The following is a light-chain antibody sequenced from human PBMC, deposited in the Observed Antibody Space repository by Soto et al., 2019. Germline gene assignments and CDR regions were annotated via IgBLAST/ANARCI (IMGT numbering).Light chain of an antibody. Sequence: QSALTQPASVSGSPGQSITISCSGSSSDIGAYNHVAWFQQFPGKTPKLVIYSVSDRPSGVSYRFSGSKSGNTASLTISGLQADDEADYYCISYTVSRSYVFGTGTMLTVL. J-gene: IGLJ1*01. CDR2: SVS. CDR1: SSDIGAYNH. CDR3: ISYTVSRSYV. V-gene: IGLV2-14*01.